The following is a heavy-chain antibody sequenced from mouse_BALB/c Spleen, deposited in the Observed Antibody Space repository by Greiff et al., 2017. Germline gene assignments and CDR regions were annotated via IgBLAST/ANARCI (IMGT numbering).Heavy chain of an antibody. J-gene: IGHJ2*01. D-gene: IGHD1-1*01. CDR2: INPYNDGT. V-gene: IGHV1-14*01. CDR3: ARHTPDYYGSSYYYFDY. Sequence: EVKLQQSGPELVKPGASVKMSCKASGYTFTSYVMHWVKQKPGQGLEWIGYINPYNDGTKYNEKFKGKATLTSDKSSSTAYMELSSLTSEDSAVYYCARHTPDYYGSSYYYFDYWGQGTTLTVSS. CDR1: GYTFTSYV.